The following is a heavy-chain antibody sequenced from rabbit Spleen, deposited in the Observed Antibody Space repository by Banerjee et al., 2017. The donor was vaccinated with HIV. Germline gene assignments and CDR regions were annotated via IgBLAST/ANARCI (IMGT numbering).Heavy chain of an antibody. Sequence: QEQLTETGGGLVQPGGSLTLSCKASGFDLSNYGVSWVRQAPGKGLEWIGYIDPVFDTTYYATWVNGRFTISSHNAQNTLYLQLNSLTVADTATYFCVRGASSSGYYSLWGPGTLVTVS. J-gene: IGHJ4*01. CDR2: IDPVFDTT. V-gene: IGHV1S47*01. CDR3: VRGASSSGYYSL. D-gene: IGHD1-1*01. CDR1: GFDLSNYG.